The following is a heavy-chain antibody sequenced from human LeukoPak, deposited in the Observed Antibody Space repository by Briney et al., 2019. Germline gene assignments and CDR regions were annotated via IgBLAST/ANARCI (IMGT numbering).Heavy chain of an antibody. V-gene: IGHV3-33*01. J-gene: IGHJ3*02. Sequence: GRSLRLSCAASGFTFSSYGMHWVRQAPGKGLEWVAVIWYDGSNKYCADSVKGRFTISRDNSKNTLYLQMNSLRAEDTAVYYCAAASSGYYSHDAFDIWGQGTMVTVSS. D-gene: IGHD3-22*01. CDR3: AAASSGYYSHDAFDI. CDR2: IWYDGSNK. CDR1: GFTFSSYG.